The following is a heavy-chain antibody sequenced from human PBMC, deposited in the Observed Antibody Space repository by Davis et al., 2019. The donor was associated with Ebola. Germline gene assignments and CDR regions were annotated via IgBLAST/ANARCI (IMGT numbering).Heavy chain of an antibody. CDR1: GGSISSYY. CDR3: ARFDYGGNSCFDY. CDR2: IYYSGST. Sequence: SETLSLTCTVSGGSISSYYWSWIRQPPGKGLEWIGSIYYSGSTYYNPSLKSRVTISVDTSKNQFSLKLSSVTAADTAVYYCARFDYGGNSCFDYWGQGTLVTVSS. V-gene: IGHV4-59*05. J-gene: IGHJ4*02. D-gene: IGHD4-23*01.